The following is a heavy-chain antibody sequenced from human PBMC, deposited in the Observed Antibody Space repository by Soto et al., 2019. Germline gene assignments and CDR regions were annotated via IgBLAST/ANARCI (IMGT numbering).Heavy chain of an antibody. CDR2: IYGGGNGP. V-gene: IGHV3-23*01. D-gene: IGHD2-2*03. CDR3: AKMEGMDPWAYSFDY. J-gene: IGHJ4*01. CDR1: GFTFSDFA. Sequence: EVQVLESGGGLVQPGGSLRLSCAATGFTFSDFAMSWVRQAPGKGLEWVSRIYGGGNGPHYADSVKGRVTISRDNSKNTLYLQMNSLRAEDTAVYYCAKMEGMDPWAYSFDYWGHGTLVTVFS.